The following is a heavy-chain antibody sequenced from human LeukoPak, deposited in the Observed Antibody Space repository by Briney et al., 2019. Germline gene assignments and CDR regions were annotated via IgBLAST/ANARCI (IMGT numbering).Heavy chain of an antibody. J-gene: IGHJ5*02. CDR2: IYYSGST. V-gene: IGHV4-59*11. CDR3: ARGETPINWFDP. CDR1: GGSISSHY. Sequence: SETLSLTCTVSGGSISSHYWSWIRQPPGKGLERIGYIYYSGSTNYNPSLKSRVTISVDTSKNQFSLRLSSVTAADTAVYYCARGETPINWFDPWGQGTLVTVSS.